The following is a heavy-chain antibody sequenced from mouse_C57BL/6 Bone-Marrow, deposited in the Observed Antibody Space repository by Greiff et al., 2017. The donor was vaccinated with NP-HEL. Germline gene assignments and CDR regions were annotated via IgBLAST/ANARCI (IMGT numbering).Heavy chain of an antibody. CDR2: ISSGGSYT. D-gene: IGHD1-1*01. J-gene: IGHJ4*01. V-gene: IGHV5-6*01. Sequence: EVQVVESGGDLVKPGGSLKLSCAASGFTFSSYGMSWVRQTPDKRLEWVATISSGGSYTYYPDSVKGRFTISRDNAKNTLYLQMSSLKSEDTDMYYCAREGYYGSSHYAMYYWGKGTSVTVSS. CDR1: GFTFSSYG. CDR3: AREGYYGSSHYAMYY.